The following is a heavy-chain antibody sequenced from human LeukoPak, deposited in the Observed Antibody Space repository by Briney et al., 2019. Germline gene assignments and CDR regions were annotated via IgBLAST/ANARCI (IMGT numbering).Heavy chain of an antibody. Sequence: PGGSLRLSCAASGFTFSSYAMHWVRQAPGKGLEWVAVISYDGSNKYYADSVKGRFTISRDNSKNTLYLQMNSLRAEDTAVYYCARDPRSNYYGSGSWTDWGQGTLVTVCS. CDR3: ARDPRSNYYGSGSWTD. D-gene: IGHD3-10*01. V-gene: IGHV3-30-3*01. J-gene: IGHJ4*02. CDR1: GFTFSSYA. CDR2: ISYDGSNK.